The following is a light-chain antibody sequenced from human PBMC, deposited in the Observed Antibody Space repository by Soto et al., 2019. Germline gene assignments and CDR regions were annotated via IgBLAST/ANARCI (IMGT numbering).Light chain of an antibody. Sequence: EIVLTQSPGTLSLSPGERATLSCRASQSVSSSYLAWYQQKPGQAPRLLIYGASSRATGIPDRFSENGSGTDFTLTISRLEPEDFAVYYCQQYGSSLGTFGPGTKVEIK. J-gene: IGKJ1*01. V-gene: IGKV3-20*01. CDR3: QQYGSSLGT. CDR2: GAS. CDR1: QSVSSSY.